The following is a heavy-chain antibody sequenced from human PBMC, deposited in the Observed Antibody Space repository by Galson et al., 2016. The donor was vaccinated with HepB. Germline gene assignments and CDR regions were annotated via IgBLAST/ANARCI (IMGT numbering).Heavy chain of an antibody. Sequence: SCKASGYTFTTYSMHWVRQAPGQRLEWMGWINIDNGNTEYSLKFQGRLTITRDTSASTAYMELSSLTSEDTAVYYCARRMVVGGLMDAFEIWGQGTMVTVSS. J-gene: IGHJ3*02. D-gene: IGHD3-16*01. CDR3: ARRMVVGGLMDAFEI. V-gene: IGHV1-3*04. CDR1: GYTFTTYS. CDR2: INIDNGNT.